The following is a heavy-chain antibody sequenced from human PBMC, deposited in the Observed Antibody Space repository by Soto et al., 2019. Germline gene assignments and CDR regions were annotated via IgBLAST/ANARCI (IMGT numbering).Heavy chain of an antibody. Sequence: QVQLVQSGAEVKKPGSSVKVSCKASGGTFSSYAISWVRQAPGQGLEWMGGIIPIFGTANYAQKFQGRVTNTADKSTSTAYMELSSLRSEDTAVYYCARDPVDTAMAYYYYGMDVWGQGTTVTVSS. V-gene: IGHV1-69*06. CDR2: IIPIFGTA. D-gene: IGHD5-18*01. J-gene: IGHJ6*02. CDR3: ARDPVDTAMAYYYYGMDV. CDR1: GGTFSSYA.